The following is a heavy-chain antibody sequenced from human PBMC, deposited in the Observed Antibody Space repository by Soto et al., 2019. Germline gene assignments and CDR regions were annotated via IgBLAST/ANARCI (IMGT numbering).Heavy chain of an antibody. D-gene: IGHD2-15*01. J-gene: IGHJ4*02. CDR2: ISRDGLNP. CDR3: ARGNLSFDFDS. Sequence: GGSMGLSCEVSGFAFGSFGMQWVRQAPAQRLEWLAFISRDGLNPFYADSVRGRFTLSRDYSKSTMYLQMSALRDEDTALYYCARGNLSFDFDSWGRGTLVTVS. CDR1: GFAFGSFG. V-gene: IGHV3-30*03.